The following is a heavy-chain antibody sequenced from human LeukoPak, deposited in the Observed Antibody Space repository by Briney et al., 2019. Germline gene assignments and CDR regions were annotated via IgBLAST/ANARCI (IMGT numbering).Heavy chain of an antibody. CDR3: AKDGILTGYPYYFDY. J-gene: IGHJ4*02. D-gene: IGHD3-9*01. V-gene: IGHV3-30-3*02. CDR2: ISYDGSNK. CDR1: GFNFSSYA. Sequence: GGSLRLSCAASGFNFSSYAMHWVRQAPGKGLEWVAVISYDGSNKYYADSVKGRFTISRDNSKNTLYLQMNSLRAEDTAVYYCAKDGILTGYPYYFDYWGQGTLVTVSS.